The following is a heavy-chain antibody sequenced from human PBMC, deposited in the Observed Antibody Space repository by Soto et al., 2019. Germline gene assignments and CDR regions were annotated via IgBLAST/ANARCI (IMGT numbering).Heavy chain of an antibody. J-gene: IGHJ4*02. CDR3: AKDRLPTSGQRFYFDS. D-gene: IGHD2-15*01. V-gene: IGHV3-23*01. Sequence: DVNLLQSGGGSAQPGGSLRLSCATSGFAFSTYAMTWVRQVPGRGLEWVSTILPDETGFYTVSVKGRFTISRDNFRGILYLQINDLWVEDGAIYFCAKDRLPTSGQRFYFDSWGQGSLVTVSS. CDR2: ILPDETG. CDR1: GFAFSTYA.